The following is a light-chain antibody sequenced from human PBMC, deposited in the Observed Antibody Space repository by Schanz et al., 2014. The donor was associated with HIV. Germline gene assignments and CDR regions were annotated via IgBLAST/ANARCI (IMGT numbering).Light chain of an antibody. V-gene: IGKV3-15*01. CDR3: LQHNSYPRT. J-gene: IGKJ1*01. Sequence: EMVMTQSPATLSASPGERATLSCRASQSIGSNLAWYQQKPGQAPRLLIYGASTRAIGIPARFSGSGSGTEFTLTISSLQPEDFATYYCLQHNSYPRTFGQGTKVEIK. CDR2: GAS. CDR1: QSIGSN.